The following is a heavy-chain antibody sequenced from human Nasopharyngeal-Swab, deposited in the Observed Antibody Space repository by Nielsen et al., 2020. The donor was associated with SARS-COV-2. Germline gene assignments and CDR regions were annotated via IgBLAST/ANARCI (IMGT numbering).Heavy chain of an antibody. Sequence: ASVKVSCKASGYTFTSYYMHWVRQAPGQGLEWMGIINPSGGSTSYAQKFQGRVTMTRDTSTSTVYMELSSLRSEDTAVYYCATVRQIITIFGVGRPGNWFDPWGQGTLVTVSS. CDR1: GYTFTSYY. CDR3: ATVRQIITIFGVGRPGNWFDP. J-gene: IGHJ5*02. V-gene: IGHV1-46*01. CDR2: INPSGGST. D-gene: IGHD3-3*01.